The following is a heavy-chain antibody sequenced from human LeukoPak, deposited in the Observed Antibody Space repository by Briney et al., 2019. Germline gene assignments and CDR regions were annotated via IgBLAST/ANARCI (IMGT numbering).Heavy chain of an antibody. V-gene: IGHV3-30-3*01. CDR1: GFTFSSYA. J-gene: IGHJ4*02. Sequence: TGRSLRLSCAASGFTFSSYAMHWVRQAPGKGLEWVAVISYDGCNKYYADSVKGRFTISRDNSKNTLYLQMNSLRAEDTAVYYCARGTAYYVNDYWGQGALVTVSS. D-gene: IGHD1-26*01. CDR3: ARGTAYYVNDY. CDR2: ISYDGCNK.